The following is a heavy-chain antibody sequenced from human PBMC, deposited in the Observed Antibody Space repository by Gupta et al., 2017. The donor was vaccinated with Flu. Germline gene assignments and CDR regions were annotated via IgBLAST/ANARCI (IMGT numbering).Heavy chain of an antibody. CDR1: GFTFSDYY. CDR3: ARSPPRFRPHYGMDV. V-gene: IGHV3-11*01. Sequence: GESGGGLVKPGGSLRLSCEASGFTFSDYYMSWIRQAPGKGLEWVSYISSSGSTIYYADSVKGRFTISRDNAKNSLYLQMNSLRAEDTAVYYCARSPPRFRPHYGMDVWGQGTTVTVSS. CDR2: ISSSGSTI. D-gene: IGHD3-3*01. J-gene: IGHJ6*02.